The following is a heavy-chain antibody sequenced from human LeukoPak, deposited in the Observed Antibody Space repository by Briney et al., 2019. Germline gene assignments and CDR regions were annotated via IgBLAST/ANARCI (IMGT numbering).Heavy chain of an antibody. Sequence: NPSETLSLTCTVSGGSISSSYWSWVRQPPGKGLEWIGYIYYTGSTDYNPSLKSRVTISVDTSKNQFSLKLSSVTAADTAVYYCARHDKYSRAFDTWGHGKTATLSS. J-gene: IGHJ3*02. D-gene: IGHD4-11*01. V-gene: IGHV4-59*08. CDR2: IYYTGST. CDR3: ARHDKYSRAFDT. CDR1: GGSISSSY.